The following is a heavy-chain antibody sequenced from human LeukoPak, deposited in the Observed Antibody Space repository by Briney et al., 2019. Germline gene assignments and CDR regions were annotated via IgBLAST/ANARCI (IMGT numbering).Heavy chain of an antibody. J-gene: IGHJ4*02. CDR1: GYSISSGDY. D-gene: IGHD3-22*01. CDR2: IYHSGNT. CDR3: AGGGGPNASSGFCSTY. Sequence: SETLSLTCTVSGYSISSGDYWGWLRQPPGKGLEWIGSIYHSGNTYYNPSLKSRVTISVDTSKNQFSLKLSSVTAADTAVYYCAGGGGPNASSGFCSTYWGQGTLVTVSS. V-gene: IGHV4-38-2*02.